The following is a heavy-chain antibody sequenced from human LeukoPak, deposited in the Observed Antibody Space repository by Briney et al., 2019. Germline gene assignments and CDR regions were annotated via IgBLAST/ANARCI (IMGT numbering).Heavy chain of an antibody. CDR2: IYHSGST. J-gene: IGHJ4*02. CDR1: GGSISNSNW. CDR3: AIIKDYYDSSGYAY. D-gene: IGHD3-22*01. Sequence: SGTLSLTCAVSGGSISNSNWWSWVRQPPGKGLEWIGEIYHSGSTNYNPSLKSRVTISVDKSKNQFSLKLSSVTAADTAVYYCAIIKDYYDSSGYAYWGQGTLVTVSS. V-gene: IGHV4-4*02.